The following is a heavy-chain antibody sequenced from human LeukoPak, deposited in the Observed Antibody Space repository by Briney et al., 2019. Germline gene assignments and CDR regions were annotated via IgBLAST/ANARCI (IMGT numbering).Heavy chain of an antibody. CDR1: EFTFSSYA. Sequence: GGSLRLSCAASEFTFSSYAMHWVRQAPGKGLEYVSAISSNGGSTYYANSVKGRFTISRDNSKNTLYLQMGSLRAEDMAVYYCARQTSGYPGDYWGQGTLVTVSS. V-gene: IGHV3-64*01. J-gene: IGHJ4*02. CDR3: ARQTSGYPGDY. CDR2: ISSNGGST. D-gene: IGHD3-22*01.